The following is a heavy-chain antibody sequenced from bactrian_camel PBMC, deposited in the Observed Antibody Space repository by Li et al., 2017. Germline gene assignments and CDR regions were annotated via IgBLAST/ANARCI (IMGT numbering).Heavy chain of an antibody. CDR1: GYTYNRNC. CDR3: AAETLTNAIVTITSWQYRY. CDR2: IATGSGNT. Sequence: HVQLVESGGGLVQPGGSLSLSCAVSGYTYNRNCMAWFRQAPGKEREGVARIATGSGNTYYADSVKGRFTISQDNAKNTLYLQMNSLKPEDTAMYYCAAETLTNAIVTITSWQYRYWGQGTQVTVS. D-gene: IGHD1*01. J-gene: IGHJ4*01. V-gene: IGHV3S1*01.